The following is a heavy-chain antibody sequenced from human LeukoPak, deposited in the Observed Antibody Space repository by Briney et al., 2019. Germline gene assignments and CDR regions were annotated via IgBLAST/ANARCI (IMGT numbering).Heavy chain of an antibody. J-gene: IGHJ3*02. Sequence: SETLSLTCTVSGGSISSYYWSWIRQPPGKGLEWMGYIYYSGSTNYNPSLKSRVTISVDTSKNQFSLKLSSVTAADTAVYYCATRYSSSWDDAFDIWGQGTMVTVSS. CDR1: GGSISSYY. V-gene: IGHV4-59*01. CDR3: ATRYSSSWDDAFDI. CDR2: IYYSGST. D-gene: IGHD6-13*01.